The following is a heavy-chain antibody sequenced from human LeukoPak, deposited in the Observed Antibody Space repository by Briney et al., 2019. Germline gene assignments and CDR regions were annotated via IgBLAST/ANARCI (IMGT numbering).Heavy chain of an antibody. D-gene: IGHD6-13*01. J-gene: IGHJ4*02. V-gene: IGHV1-2*06. Sequence: ASVKVSCKASGYTFTSYYIHWVRQAPGQGLEWMGRIDADSGVTNSAQQFQARVTMTRDHSITTAYIEPSGLRSDYTAVDYCARGQVRTSTSYLYMNFWGQGTLVTVSS. CDR3: ARGQVRTSTSYLYMNF. CDR2: IDADSGVT. CDR1: GYTFTSYY.